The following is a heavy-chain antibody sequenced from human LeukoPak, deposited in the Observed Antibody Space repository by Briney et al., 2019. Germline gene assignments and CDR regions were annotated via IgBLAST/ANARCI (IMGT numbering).Heavy chain of an antibody. Sequence: PSETLSLTCTVSGGSISSSSYYWGWIRQPPGKGLEWIGYIYTSGSTNYNPSLKSRVTISVDTSKNQFSLKLSSVTAADTAVYYCARRARLPGRLSSYGYYYYMDVWGKGTTVTVSS. CDR1: GGSISSSSYY. CDR3: ARRARLPGRLSSYGYYYYMDV. D-gene: IGHD6-25*01. V-gene: IGHV4-61*05. CDR2: IYTSGST. J-gene: IGHJ6*03.